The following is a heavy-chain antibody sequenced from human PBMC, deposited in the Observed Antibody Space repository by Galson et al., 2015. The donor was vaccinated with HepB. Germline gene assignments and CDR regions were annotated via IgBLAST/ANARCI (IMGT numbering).Heavy chain of an antibody. Sequence: SLRLSCAASGFTFDDYAMHWVRQAPGKGLEWVSGISWNSGSIGYADSVKGRFTISRDNAKNSLYLQMNSLRAEDTALYYCAKDVYSYYYMDVWGKGTTVTVSS. J-gene: IGHJ6*03. D-gene: IGHD2-8*01. CDR2: ISWNSGSI. V-gene: IGHV3-9*01. CDR1: GFTFDDYA. CDR3: AKDVYSYYYMDV.